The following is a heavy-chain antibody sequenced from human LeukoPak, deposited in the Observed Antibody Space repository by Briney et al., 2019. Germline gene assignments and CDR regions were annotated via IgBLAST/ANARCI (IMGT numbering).Heavy chain of an antibody. V-gene: IGHV4-59*01. CDR1: GGSISSYY. D-gene: IGHD6-19*01. J-gene: IGHJ6*04. CDR2: IYYSGST. CDR3: ALLAVAGTRGGYYYYGMDV. Sequence: SETLSLTCNVSGGSISSYYWSWIRQPPGKGLEWIGYIYYSGSTNYNPSLKSRVTISVDTSKNQFSLKLSSVTAADTAVYYCALLAVAGTRGGYYYYGMDVWGKGTTVTVSS.